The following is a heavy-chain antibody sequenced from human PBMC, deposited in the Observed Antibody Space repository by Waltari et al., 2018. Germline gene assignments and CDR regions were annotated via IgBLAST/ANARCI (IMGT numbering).Heavy chain of an antibody. CDR1: GFTFSRYS. Sequence: EVQLVESGGGLVKPGGSLRLSCAASGFTFSRYSMNWVRQAPGKGLEWVSSISSSSSYIYYSDSVKGRFTISRDNAKNSLYLQMNSLRAEDTAVYYCATSLNPDAFDIWGQGTMVTVSS. J-gene: IGHJ3*02. V-gene: IGHV3-21*01. CDR3: ATSLNPDAFDI. CDR2: ISSSSSYI.